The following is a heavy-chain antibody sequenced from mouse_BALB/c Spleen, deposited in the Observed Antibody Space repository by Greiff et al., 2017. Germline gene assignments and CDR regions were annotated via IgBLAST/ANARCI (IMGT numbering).Heavy chain of an antibody. CDR1: GFTFSSFG. CDR2: ISSGSSTI. V-gene: IGHV5-17*02. J-gene: IGHJ2*01. D-gene: IGHD1-1*01. CDR3: ARDYGSSYWGYFDY. Sequence: EVKLVESGGGLVQPGGSRKLSCAASGFTFSSFGMHWVRQAPEKGLEWVAYISSGSSTIYYADTVKGRFTISRDNPKNTLFLQMTSLRSEDTAMYYCARDYGSSYWGYFDYWGQGTTLTVSS.